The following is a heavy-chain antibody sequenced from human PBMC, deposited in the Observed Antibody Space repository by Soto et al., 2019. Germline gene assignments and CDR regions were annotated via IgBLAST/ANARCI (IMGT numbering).Heavy chain of an antibody. CDR1: GGSFSGYY. J-gene: IGHJ4*02. Sequence: SETLSLTCAVYGGSFSGYYWSWIRQPPGKGLEWIGEINHSGSTNYNPSLKSRVTISVDTSKNQFSLKLSSVTTADTAVCSCARARDSSGYLSYYFDYWGQGTLVTVSS. CDR3: ARARDSSGYLSYYFDY. D-gene: IGHD3-22*01. V-gene: IGHV4-34*01. CDR2: INHSGST.